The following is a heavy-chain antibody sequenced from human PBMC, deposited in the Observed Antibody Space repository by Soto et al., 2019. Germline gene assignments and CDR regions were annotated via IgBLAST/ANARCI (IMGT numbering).Heavy chain of an antibody. CDR1: GGSISSYY. J-gene: IGHJ4*01. Sequence: QVQLQESGPGLVKPSETLSLTCTVSGGSISSYYWSWIRQPPGKGLEWIGYIYYSGSTNYNPSLKRRDTLPVDTANSRFFLKLPSVTAADTALYYCARRWGAAFDYWVHGTLVTVSS. V-gene: IGHV4-59*08. CDR2: IYYSGST. D-gene: IGHD1-26*01. CDR3: ARRWGAAFDY.